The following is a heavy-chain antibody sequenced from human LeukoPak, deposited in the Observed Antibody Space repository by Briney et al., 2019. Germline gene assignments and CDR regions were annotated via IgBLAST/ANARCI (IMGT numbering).Heavy chain of an antibody. D-gene: IGHD4-17*01. J-gene: IGHJ6*03. CDR2: INTNTGNP. CDR3: ARVPLYGDYPALYYYYMDV. V-gene: IGHV7-4-1*02. Sequence: GASVKVSCKASGYTFTSYAMNWVRQAPGQGLEWMGWINTNTGNPTYAQGFTGRFVFSLDTSVSTAYLQISSLKAEDTAVYYCARVPLYGDYPALYYYYMDVWGKGTTVTVSS. CDR1: GYTFTSYA.